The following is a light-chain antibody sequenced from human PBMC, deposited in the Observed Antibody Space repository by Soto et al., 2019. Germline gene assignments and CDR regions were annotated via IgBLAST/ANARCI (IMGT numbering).Light chain of an antibody. V-gene: IGKV3-15*01. CDR2: GAS. J-gene: IGKJ5*01. CDR3: QQYNNWPT. CDR1: QSVSSN. Sequence: EIVMTQSPATLSVSPEERATLSCRASQSVSSNFAWYQQKSGQAPTLLIYGASTRTTAVPARFSGSGSGTEFTLTISSLQSEDFVVYYYQQYNNWPTFGQGTRLESK.